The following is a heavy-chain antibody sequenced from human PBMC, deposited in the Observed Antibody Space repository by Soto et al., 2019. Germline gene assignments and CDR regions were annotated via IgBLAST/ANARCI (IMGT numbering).Heavy chain of an antibody. J-gene: IGHJ4*02. CDR1: GYTFTGYY. Sequence: ASVKVSCKASGYTFTGYYMHWVRQAPGQGLEWMGWINPNSGGTNYAQKFQGRVTMTRDTSISTAYMELSRLRSDDTAVYYCARVSYLPAAIQDYWGQGTLVTVSS. D-gene: IGHD2-2*01. CDR2: INPNSGGT. CDR3: ARVSYLPAAIQDY. V-gene: IGHV1-2*02.